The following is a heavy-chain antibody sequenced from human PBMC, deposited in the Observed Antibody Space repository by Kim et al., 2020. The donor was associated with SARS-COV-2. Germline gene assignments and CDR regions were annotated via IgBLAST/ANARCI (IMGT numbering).Heavy chain of an antibody. CDR3: ARDQYLVSAGNWVHCFD. CDR1: GGSISGYY. CDR2: IYYSGDT. J-gene: IGHJ5*02. Sequence: SETLSLTCTVSGGSISGYYWSWIRQPPKKGLEWIGYIYYSGDTKYNPSLKSRVTISVDTSKNQFSLKLSSVTAADTAVYYCARDQYLVSAGNWVHCFD. D-gene: IGHD7-27*01. V-gene: IGHV4-59*13.